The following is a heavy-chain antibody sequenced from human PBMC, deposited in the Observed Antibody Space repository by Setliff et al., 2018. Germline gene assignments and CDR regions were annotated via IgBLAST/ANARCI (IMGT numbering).Heavy chain of an antibody. D-gene: IGHD3-16*01. CDR1: GFTFSSYW. CDR2: IKQDGSEK. J-gene: IGHJ4*02. V-gene: IGHV3-7*01. CDR3: ARDGGEY. Sequence: PSETLSLTCTVSGFTFSSYWMSWVRQAPGKGLEWVANIKQDGSEKYYVDSVKGRFTISRDNAKNSLYLQMNSLRAEDTAVYYCARDGGEYWGQGTLVTVSS.